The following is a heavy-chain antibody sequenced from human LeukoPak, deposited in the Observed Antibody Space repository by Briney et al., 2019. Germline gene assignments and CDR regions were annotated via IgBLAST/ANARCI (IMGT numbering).Heavy chain of an antibody. CDR3: AREGIVATIFDY. CDR1: GGSISSYY. V-gene: IGHV4-4*07. J-gene: IGHJ4*02. Sequence: SGTLSLTCTVSGGSISSYYWSWIRQPAGKGLEWIGRIYTSGSTNYNPSLKSRVTMSVDTSKNQFSLKLSSVTAADTAVYYCAREGIVATIFDYWGQGTLVTVSS. CDR2: IYTSGST. D-gene: IGHD5-12*01.